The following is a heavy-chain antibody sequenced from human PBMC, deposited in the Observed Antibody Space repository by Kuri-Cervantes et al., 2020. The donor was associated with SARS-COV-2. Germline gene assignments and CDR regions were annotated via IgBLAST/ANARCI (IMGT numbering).Heavy chain of an antibody. Sequence: ASVKVSCKASGYTFTSYAMHWVRQAPGQRLEWMGWINAGNGNTKYSQKFQGRVTMTTDTSTSTAYMELRSLRSDDTAVYYCARDRGSSGWSWVYYYYGMDVWGQGTTVTVSS. CDR1: GYTFTSYA. CDR3: ARDRGSSGWSWVYYYYGMDV. V-gene: IGHV1-3*01. J-gene: IGHJ6*02. CDR2: INAGNGNT. D-gene: IGHD6-19*01.